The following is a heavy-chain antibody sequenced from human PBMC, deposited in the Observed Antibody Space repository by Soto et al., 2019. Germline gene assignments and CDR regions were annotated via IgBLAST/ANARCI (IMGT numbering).Heavy chain of an antibody. CDR1: GFTFSNYG. D-gene: IGHD3-10*01. V-gene: IGHV3-30*03. CDR2: ISDDGVSK. CDR3: ARAYYFGSGTSYTLYY. J-gene: IGHJ4*02. Sequence: GSLRLSCAASGFTFSNYGMHWVRQAPGKGLEWVAAISDDGVSKYYADSVQGRFTISRDNSESAVFLQMNSLRPDDTALYFCARAYYFGSGTSYTLYYWGQGTQVTVSS.